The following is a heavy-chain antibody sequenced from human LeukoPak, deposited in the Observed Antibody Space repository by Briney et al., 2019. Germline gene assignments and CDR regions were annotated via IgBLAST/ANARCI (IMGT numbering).Heavy chain of an antibody. J-gene: IGHJ4*02. D-gene: IGHD3-10*01. CDR1: GFSFSTYA. Sequence: GGSLRLSCAASGFSFSTYAMTWVRQAPGRGLEWVSAIDGSGRYIYYRDSVQGRFTNSRDNSKNTLVLQMNSLTAEDSAVYYCAKNYGPGNAFYDYWGQGVLVTVSS. CDR3: AKNYGPGNAFYDY. V-gene: IGHV3-23*01. CDR2: IDGSGRYI.